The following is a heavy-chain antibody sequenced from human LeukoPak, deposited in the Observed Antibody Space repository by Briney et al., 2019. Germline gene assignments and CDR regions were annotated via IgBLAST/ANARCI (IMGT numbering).Heavy chain of an antibody. J-gene: IGHJ5*02. CDR2: TYYRSTWYH. V-gene: IGHV6-1*01. Sequence: SQTLSLTCAISGDSVSSNSVTWNWIRQSPSRGLEWLGGTYYRSTWYHDYAVSVSGRITVNHDTSKNQFSQRLNSGSPEHTAGYYCARSLTQYDYFDPWGQGILVTVSS. CDR1: GDSVSSNSVT. D-gene: IGHD2/OR15-2a*01. CDR3: ARSLTQYDYFDP.